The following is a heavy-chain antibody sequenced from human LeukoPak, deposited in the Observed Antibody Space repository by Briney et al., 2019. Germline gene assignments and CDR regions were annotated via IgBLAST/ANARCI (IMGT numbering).Heavy chain of an antibody. CDR2: ISWNSGSM. CDR1: GFTFDDYA. Sequence: GGSLRLSCAASGFTFDDYAMHWVRQAPGKGLEWVSGISWNSGSMDYADSVKGRFTISRDNAKNSLYLQMNSLRAEDTAVYYCAKRTGYSSLWFDYWGQGTLVTVSS. J-gene: IGHJ4*02. V-gene: IGHV3-9*01. CDR3: AKRTGYSSLWFDY. D-gene: IGHD6-13*01.